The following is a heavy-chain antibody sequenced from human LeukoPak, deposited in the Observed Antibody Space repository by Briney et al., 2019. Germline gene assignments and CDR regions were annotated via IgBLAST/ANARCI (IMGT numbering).Heavy chain of an antibody. J-gene: IGHJ4*02. CDR1: GFTFSNYY. CDR3: ATGSGYYYDH. D-gene: IGHD3-22*01. V-gene: IGHV3-30*02. CDR2: VHHDGSER. Sequence: GGSLRLSCATSGFTFSNYYMHWVRQAPGKGLEWVAVVHHDGSERYYADSVKGRFTISRDNSKNALYVQMDSLRVEDTAVYYCATGSGYYYDHWGQGTLVTVSS.